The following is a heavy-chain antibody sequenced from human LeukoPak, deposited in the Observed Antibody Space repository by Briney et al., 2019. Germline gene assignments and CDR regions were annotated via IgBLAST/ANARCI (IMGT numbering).Heavy chain of an antibody. D-gene: IGHD3-9*01. CDR3: ARANRITIFSKFDP. Sequence: SETLSLTCAVYGGSFDGYYWSWIRQPPGKGLEWIGEINHSGSTNYNPSLKSRVTISVDTSKNQFSLKLSSVTAADTAVYYCARANRITIFSKFDPWGQGTLVTVSS. CDR1: GGSFDGYY. CDR2: INHSGST. V-gene: IGHV4-34*01. J-gene: IGHJ5*02.